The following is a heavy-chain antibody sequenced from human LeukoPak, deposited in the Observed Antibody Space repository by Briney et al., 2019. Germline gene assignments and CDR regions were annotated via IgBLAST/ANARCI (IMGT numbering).Heavy chain of an antibody. Sequence: GGSLRLSCVASGFTFSSYGMHWVRQAPGKGLEWVAVIWYDGSNKYYADSVKGRFTISRDNSKNTLYLQMNSLRAEDTAVYYCARGSYSSSWYWGFDYWGQGTLVTVSS. D-gene: IGHD6-13*01. CDR2: IWYDGSNK. J-gene: IGHJ4*02. CDR3: ARGSYSSSWYWGFDY. V-gene: IGHV3-33*01. CDR1: GFTFSSYG.